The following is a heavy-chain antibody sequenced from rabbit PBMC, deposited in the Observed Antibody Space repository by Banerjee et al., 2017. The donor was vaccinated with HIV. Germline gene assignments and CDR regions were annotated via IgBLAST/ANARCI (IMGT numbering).Heavy chain of an antibody. V-gene: IGHV1S45*01. Sequence: QEQLVESGGGLVQPEGSLTLTCKASGFTISISYWICWVRQAPGKGLEWIACIYAGGSGSAYYASWAKGRFTISKTSSTTVTLQLNSLTAADTATYFCARGDAGTSWGLDLWGQGTLVTVS. CDR1: GFTISISYW. CDR2: IYAGGSGSA. D-gene: IGHD4-2*01. CDR3: ARGDAGTSWGLDL. J-gene: IGHJ3*01.